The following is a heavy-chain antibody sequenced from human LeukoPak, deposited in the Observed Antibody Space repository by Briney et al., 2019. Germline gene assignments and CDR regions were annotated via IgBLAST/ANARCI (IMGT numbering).Heavy chain of an antibody. V-gene: IGHV1-2*06. Sequence: ASVKVSCKASGYTFTGYYMHWVRQAPGQGLEWMGRINPNSGGTNYAQKFQGRVTMTRDTSISTAYMELSRLRSDDTAVYYCARPHTVLYNWFNPWGQGALVTVSS. J-gene: IGHJ5*02. CDR3: ARPHTVLYNWFNP. CDR2: INPNSGGT. D-gene: IGHD4-11*01. CDR1: GYTFTGYY.